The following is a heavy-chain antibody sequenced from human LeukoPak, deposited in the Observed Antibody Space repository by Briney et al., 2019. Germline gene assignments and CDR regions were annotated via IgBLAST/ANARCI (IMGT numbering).Heavy chain of an antibody. CDR1: GFTFSSYA. J-gene: IGHJ4*02. CDR2: ISGSGGST. V-gene: IGHV3-23*01. Sequence: SGGSLRLSCAASGFTFSSYAMSWARQAPGKGLEWVSAISGSGGSTYYADSVKGRFTISRDNSKNTLYLQMNSLRAEDTAVYYCAKDTLDQYSSGLWGQGTLVTVSS. CDR3: AKDTLDQYSSGL. D-gene: IGHD6-19*01.